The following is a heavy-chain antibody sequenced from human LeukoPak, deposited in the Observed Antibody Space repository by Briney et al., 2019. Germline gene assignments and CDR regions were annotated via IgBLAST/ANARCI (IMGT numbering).Heavy chain of an antibody. CDR2: IYYSGST. V-gene: IGHV4-39*07. CDR1: GGSISSSSYY. CDR3: ARGLNRNDYGDYGY. D-gene: IGHD4-17*01. J-gene: IGHJ4*02. Sequence: SETLSLTCTVSGGSISSSSYYWGWIRQPPGKGLEWIGSIYYSGSTHYNPSLKSRVTISVQTSKNQFSLKLSSVTAADTAVYYCARGLNRNDYGDYGYWGQGTLVTVSS.